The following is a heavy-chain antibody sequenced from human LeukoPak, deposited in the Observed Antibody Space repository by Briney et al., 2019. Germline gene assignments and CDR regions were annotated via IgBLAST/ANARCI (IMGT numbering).Heavy chain of an antibody. J-gene: IGHJ4*02. CDR3: ARGFESN. Sequence: ASVKASCKASGYTFTGYYMHWVRQAPRQGLEWMGWINPNSGGTKYAQKFQGRVTMTRDTSISTAYMELSRLRSDDTAVYYCARGFESNWGQGTLVTVSS. CDR2: INPNSGGT. D-gene: IGHD3-16*01. V-gene: IGHV1-2*02. CDR1: GYTFTGYY.